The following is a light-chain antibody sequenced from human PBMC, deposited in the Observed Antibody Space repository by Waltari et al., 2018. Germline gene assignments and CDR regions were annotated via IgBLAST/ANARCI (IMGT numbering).Light chain of an antibody. CDR1: SSDVGGYTY. V-gene: IGLV2-14*03. Sequence: QSALTQPASVSGSPGQSITISCPGTSSDVGGYTYTSWYQQHPDKAPKRMLYDVNNRPSGVSNRFSGSKSGNTASLTISSLQAEDEADYYCSSYTSSTIPVFGTGTKVTVL. CDR3: SSYTSSTIPV. CDR2: DVN. J-gene: IGLJ1*01.